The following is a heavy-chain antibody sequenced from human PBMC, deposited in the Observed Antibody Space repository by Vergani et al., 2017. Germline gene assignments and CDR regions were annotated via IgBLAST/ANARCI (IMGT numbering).Heavy chain of an antibody. CDR3: ARDRLDFWSGYLDV. CDR1: GFTFSNAW. D-gene: IGHD3-3*01. CDR2: IKSKTDGGTT. Sequence: EVQLVESGGGLVKPGGSLRLSCAASGFTFSNAWMSWVRQAPGKGLEWVGRIKSKTDGGTTDYAAPVKGRFTISRDDSKNTLYLQMNSLKTEDTAVYYCARDRLDFWSGYLDVWGQGTTVTVSS. V-gene: IGHV3-15*01. J-gene: IGHJ6*02.